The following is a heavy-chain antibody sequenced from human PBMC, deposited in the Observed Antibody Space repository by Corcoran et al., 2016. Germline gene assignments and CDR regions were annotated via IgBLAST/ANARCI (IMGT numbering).Heavy chain of an antibody. Sequence: QVQLQQWGAGLLKPSETLSLTCAVYGGSFSGYYWSWIRQPPGKGLEWIGEINHSGSTNYNPSLKSRVTRSVDTSKNQFSLKLSSVTAADTAVYDWARGPIGYYGSGSYRPYFDYWGQGTLGTVSS. CDR3: ARGPIGYYGSGSYRPYFDY. CDR2: INHSGST. D-gene: IGHD3-10*01. V-gene: IGHV4-34*01. J-gene: IGHJ4*02. CDR1: GGSFSGYY.